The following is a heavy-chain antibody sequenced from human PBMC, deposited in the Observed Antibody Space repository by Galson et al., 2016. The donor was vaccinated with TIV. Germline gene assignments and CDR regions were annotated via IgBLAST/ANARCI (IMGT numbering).Heavy chain of an antibody. D-gene: IGHD4-17*01. V-gene: IGHV2-70*11. J-gene: IGHJ4*02. CDR1: GFSLTTSGVC. Sequence: PALVKPTQTLTLTCSFSGFSLTTSGVCVSWIRQPPGKALEWLARIDWDADKNYSPFLKSILTVSKDTSKNQVVLRMTSMDPVDTATYFCARMVYGDYPPRFYYDNWGQGILFTVSS. CDR2: IDWDADK. CDR3: ARMVYGDYPPRFYYDN.